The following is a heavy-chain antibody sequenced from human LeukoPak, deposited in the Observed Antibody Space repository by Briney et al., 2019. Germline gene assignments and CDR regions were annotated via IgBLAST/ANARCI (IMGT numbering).Heavy chain of an antibody. Sequence: SETLSLTCTVSGGSISSSSYYWGWIRQPPGKGLEWIGTIYYSGSTYYNPSLQSRVAISADTPKNQFSLKLSSVTAADTAVYYCARVDGYNLYYFDYWGQGTLVTVSS. CDR1: GGSISSSSYY. J-gene: IGHJ4*02. D-gene: IGHD5-24*01. V-gene: IGHV4-39*07. CDR3: ARVDGYNLYYFDY. CDR2: IYYSGST.